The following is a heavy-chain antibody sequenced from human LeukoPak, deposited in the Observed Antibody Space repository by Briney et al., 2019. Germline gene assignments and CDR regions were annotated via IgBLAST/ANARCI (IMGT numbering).Heavy chain of an antibody. Sequence: GGSLRLSCAASGFTVSTNYMNWVRQAPGKGLEWVSMIYPDGNTFYANSVKGRFTISRDNAKNSLYLQMNSLRAEDTAVYYCATYSSLNRREFQYWGQGTLLTVSS. CDR3: ATYSSLNRREFQY. CDR1: GFTVSTNY. D-gene: IGHD3-22*01. CDR2: IYPDGNT. V-gene: IGHV3-66*01. J-gene: IGHJ1*01.